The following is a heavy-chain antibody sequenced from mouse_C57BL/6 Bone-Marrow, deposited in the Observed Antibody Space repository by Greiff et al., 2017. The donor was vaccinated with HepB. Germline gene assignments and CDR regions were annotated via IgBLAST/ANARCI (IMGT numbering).Heavy chain of an antibody. CDR3: ARSKGYYSNYVSAY. J-gene: IGHJ3*01. CDR2: IYPRSGNT. V-gene: IGHV1-81*01. CDR1: GYTFTSYG. Sequence: VQLQESGAELARPGASVKLSCKASGYTFTSYGISWVKQRTGQGLEWIGEIYPRSGNTYYNEKFKGKATLTADKSSSTAYMELRSLTSEDSAVYFCARSKGYYSNYVSAYWGQGTLVTVSA. D-gene: IGHD2-5*01.